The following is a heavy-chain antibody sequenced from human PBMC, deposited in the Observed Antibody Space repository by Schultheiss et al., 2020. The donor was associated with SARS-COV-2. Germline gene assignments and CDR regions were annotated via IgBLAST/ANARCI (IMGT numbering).Heavy chain of an antibody. Sequence: GGSLRLSCAASGFTFSSYGMHWVRQAPGKGLEWVAVISYDGSNKYYADSVKGRFTISRDNSKNTLYLQMNSLRAEDTAVYYCARPSIAVYSYAFDIWGQGTMVTVSS. J-gene: IGHJ3*02. CDR2: ISYDGSNK. CDR3: ARPSIAVYSYAFDI. D-gene: IGHD6-19*01. V-gene: IGHV3-30*19. CDR1: GFTFSSYG.